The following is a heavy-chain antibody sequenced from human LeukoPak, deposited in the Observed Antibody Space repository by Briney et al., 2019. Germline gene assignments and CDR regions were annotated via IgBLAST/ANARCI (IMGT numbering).Heavy chain of an antibody. CDR3: ARDTVTRSSDAFDI. D-gene: IGHD4-17*01. Sequence: ASVKVSCKASGYTFTSYGISWVRQAPGQGLECMGWISAYNGNTNYAQKLQGRVTMTTDTSTSTAYMELRSLRSDDTAVYYCARDTVTRSSDAFDIWGQGTMVTVSS. CDR2: ISAYNGNT. V-gene: IGHV1-18*01. J-gene: IGHJ3*02. CDR1: GYTFTSYG.